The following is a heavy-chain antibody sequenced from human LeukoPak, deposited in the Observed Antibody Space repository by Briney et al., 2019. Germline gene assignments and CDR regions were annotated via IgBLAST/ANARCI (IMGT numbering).Heavy chain of an antibody. Sequence: SETLSLTCTVSGGSISSYYWSWIRQPPGKGLKWIGYIYTSGSTNYNPSLKSRVTISVDTSKNQFSLKLSSVTAADTAVYYCARGGNSITIFGVVTGYYFDYWGQGTLVTVSS. D-gene: IGHD3-3*01. V-gene: IGHV4-4*09. CDR3: ARGGNSITIFGVVTGYYFDY. CDR2: IYTSGST. CDR1: GGSISSYY. J-gene: IGHJ4*02.